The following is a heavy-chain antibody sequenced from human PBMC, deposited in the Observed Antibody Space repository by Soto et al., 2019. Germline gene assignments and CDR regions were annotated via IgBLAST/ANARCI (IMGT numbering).Heavy chain of an antibody. D-gene: IGHD3-10*01. CDR1: GFIVSSNY. Sequence: EEQLVETGGGLIQPGGSLRLSCAASGFIVSSNYMSWVRQAPGKGLEWVSVLYSGGSTYYADSVKGRFTTSRDNSKNTLYLKMKRLTVEDTAMYYCARGGLGTMIRGAFDPWGQGTLVTVSS. CDR2: LYSGGST. V-gene: IGHV3-53*02. J-gene: IGHJ5*02. CDR3: ARGGLGTMIRGAFDP.